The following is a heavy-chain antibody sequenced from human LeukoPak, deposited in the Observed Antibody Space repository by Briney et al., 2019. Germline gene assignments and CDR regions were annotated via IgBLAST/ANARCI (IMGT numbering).Heavy chain of an antibody. CDR3: ARDERAGSGWYFVY. J-gene: IGHJ4*02. CDR1: GVTVSDAW. Sequence: GGSLTLSCAASGVTVSDAWMSWVRQAPGKGLEWVSYISYSSSTIYYADSVKGRFTISRDNAKNSLYLQMNSLRDEDTAVYYCARDERAGSGWYFVYWGQGTLVTVSS. D-gene: IGHD6-19*01. V-gene: IGHV3-48*02. CDR2: ISYSSSTI.